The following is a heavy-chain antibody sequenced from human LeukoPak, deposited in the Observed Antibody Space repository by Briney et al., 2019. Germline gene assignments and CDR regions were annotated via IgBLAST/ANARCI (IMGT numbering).Heavy chain of an antibody. CDR3: ARAPDTIFGVVKAFDY. CDR1: GFTFSSYW. D-gene: IGHD3-3*01. V-gene: IGHV3-7*01. Sequence: PGGSLRLSCAASGFTFSSYWMSWVRQAPGKGLEWVANIKQDGSEKYYVDSVKGRFTISRDNAKNSLYLQMNSLRAEDTAMYYCARAPDTIFGVVKAFDYWGQGTLVTVSS. CDR2: IKQDGSEK. J-gene: IGHJ4*02.